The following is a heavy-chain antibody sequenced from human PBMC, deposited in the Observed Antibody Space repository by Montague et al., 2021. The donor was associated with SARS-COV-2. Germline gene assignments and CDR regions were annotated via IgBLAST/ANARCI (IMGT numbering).Heavy chain of an antibody. J-gene: IGHJ4*02. CDR2: ISSSGSNI. Sequence: SLRLSCAASGFTFTHYEMNWVRQAPGKGLEWVSYISSSGSNIYYADSVKGRFTISRDVAKNSLYLQMSSLRAEDTAVYYCARAGEDYYYDSSGFLYWGQRILVTVSS. D-gene: IGHD3-22*01. CDR1: GFTFTHYE. CDR3: ARAGEDYYYDSSGFLY. V-gene: IGHV3-48*03.